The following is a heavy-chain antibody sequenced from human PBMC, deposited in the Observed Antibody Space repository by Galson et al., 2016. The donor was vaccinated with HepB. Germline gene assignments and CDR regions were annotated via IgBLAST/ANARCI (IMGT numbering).Heavy chain of an antibody. CDR2: INWNGGTT. J-gene: IGHJ3*02. V-gene: IGHV3-20*04. CDR3: AKSSGYYFVDSFDM. D-gene: IGHD3-22*01. CDR1: GFTFSDYG. Sequence: SLRLSCAASGFTFSDYGMNWARQVPGKGLEWVSGINWNGGTTNYVDSVKGRFTISRDNAKNSLYLQMNSLRAGDTALYYCAKSSGYYFVDSFDMWGQGTMVTVSS.